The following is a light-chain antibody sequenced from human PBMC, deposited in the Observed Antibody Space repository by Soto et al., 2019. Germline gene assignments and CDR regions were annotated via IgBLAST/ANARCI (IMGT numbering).Light chain of an antibody. CDR2: EVS. Sequence: LTQPPSASRSPGQSVTISCTGTSSDVGGYNYVSWYQQHPGKAPKLMIYEVSKRPSGVPDRFSGSKSGNTASLTVSGLQAEDEADYYCSSYAGTNNYVFGTGIKVAVL. CDR3: SSYAGTNNYV. CDR1: SSDVGGYNY. J-gene: IGLJ1*01. V-gene: IGLV2-8*01.